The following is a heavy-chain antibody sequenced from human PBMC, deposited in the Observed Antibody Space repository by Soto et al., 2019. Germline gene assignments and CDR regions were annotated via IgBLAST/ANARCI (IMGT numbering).Heavy chain of an antibody. D-gene: IGHD3-10*01. CDR1: SGSISSSNW. Sequence: SETLSLTCAVSSGSISSSNWWSWVRQPPGKGLEWIGEIYQSGSTNYNPSLKSRVTISVDKSKNRFSLKLSSVTAADTAVYYCARISFDTGHYYYMDVWGKGTKVTDSS. CDR2: IYQSGST. V-gene: IGHV4-4*02. J-gene: IGHJ6*03. CDR3: ARISFDTGHYYYMDV.